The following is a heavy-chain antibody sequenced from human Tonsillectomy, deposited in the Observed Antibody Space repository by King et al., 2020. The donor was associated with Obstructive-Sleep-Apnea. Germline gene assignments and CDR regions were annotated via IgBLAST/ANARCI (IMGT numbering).Heavy chain of an antibody. D-gene: IGHD3-3*01. V-gene: IGHV3-49*03. CDR3: TREKDPYDLWSGPSDN. Sequence: VQLVESGGGLVQPGRSLRLSCRTSGFAFGDYAMSWFRQAPGKGLEWVGFTRSKGYGGTTEYAASVKGRFTISRDDSKSIAYLQMIRLKIEDTAVYYCTREKDPYDLWSGPSDNWGQGTLVTVSA. J-gene: IGHJ4*02. CDR1: GFAFGDYA. CDR2: TRSKGYGGTT.